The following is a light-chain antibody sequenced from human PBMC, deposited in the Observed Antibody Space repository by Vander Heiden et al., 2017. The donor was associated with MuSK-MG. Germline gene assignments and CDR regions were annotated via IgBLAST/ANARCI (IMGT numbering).Light chain of an antibody. CDR3: QHNYSPPLA. J-gene: IGKJ4*01. V-gene: IGKV1-39*01. CDR1: QSISRY. Sequence: DLQMTQSPSSLSASVGDRVTITCRASQSISRYLNWYQHKPGKAPKLLIYAASSLQSGVPSRFSGSGSGTDFTLTINSLQPEDFATYYCQHNYSPPLAFGGGTKLEIK. CDR2: AAS.